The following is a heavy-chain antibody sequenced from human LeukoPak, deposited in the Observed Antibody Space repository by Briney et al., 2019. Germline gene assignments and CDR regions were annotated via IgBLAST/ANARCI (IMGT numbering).Heavy chain of an antibody. D-gene: IGHD2-2*01. CDR1: GFTFSSYS. CDR3: ARGYCSSTSCYGRPLPNNYYGMDV. CDR2: ISSSSSYI. Sequence: GGSLRLSCAASGFTFSSYSMNWVRQAPGKGLEWVSSISSSSSYIYYADSVKGRFTISRDNAKNSLYLQMNSLRAEDTAVYYCARGYCSSTSCYGRPLPNNYYGMDVWGQGTTVTVSS. V-gene: IGHV3-21*01. J-gene: IGHJ6*02.